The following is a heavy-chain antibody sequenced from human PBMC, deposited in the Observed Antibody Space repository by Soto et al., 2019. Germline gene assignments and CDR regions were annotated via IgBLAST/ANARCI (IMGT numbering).Heavy chain of an antibody. Sequence: EVQLVESGGGLVQPGGSLRLSCAASGFTFSSYWMSWVRQAPGKGLEWVANIKQDGSEKYYVDSVKGRFTISIDTAKNSLYLQMNSLRADDTAGYYCARTRGYSIGWYRFDYLGQGTLVTVSS. CDR1: GFTFSSYW. J-gene: IGHJ4*02. D-gene: IGHD6-19*01. CDR2: IKQDGSEK. CDR3: ARTRGYSIGWYRFDY. V-gene: IGHV3-7*01.